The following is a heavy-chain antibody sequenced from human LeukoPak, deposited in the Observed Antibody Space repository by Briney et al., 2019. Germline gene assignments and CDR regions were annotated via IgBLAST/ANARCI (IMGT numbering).Heavy chain of an antibody. CDR3: ARQSRTGYSSSWYPYYFDY. Sequence: SETLSLTCTVSGGSISSYYWSWIRQPPGKGLEWIGYIYYSGSTNYNPSLKSRVTISVDTSKNQFSLKLSSVTAADTAVYYCARQSRTGYSSSWYPYYFDYWGQGTLVTVSS. J-gene: IGHJ4*02. CDR2: IYYSGST. D-gene: IGHD6-13*01. CDR1: GGSISSYY. V-gene: IGHV4-59*08.